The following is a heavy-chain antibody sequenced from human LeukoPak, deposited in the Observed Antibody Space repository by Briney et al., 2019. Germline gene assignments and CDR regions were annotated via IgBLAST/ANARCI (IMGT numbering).Heavy chain of an antibody. V-gene: IGHV1-18*01. J-gene: IGHJ4*02. CDR1: GYTFTNFG. CDR2: ISAYNGNT. CDR3: ARSHIVVVTATFDY. D-gene: IGHD2-21*02. Sequence: ASVKVSCKASGYTFTNFGISWVRQAPGQGLEWMGWISAYNGNTNYAQKLQGRVTMTADTSTSTAYMELRSLRSDDTAVYYCARSHIVVVTATFDYWGQGTLVTVSS.